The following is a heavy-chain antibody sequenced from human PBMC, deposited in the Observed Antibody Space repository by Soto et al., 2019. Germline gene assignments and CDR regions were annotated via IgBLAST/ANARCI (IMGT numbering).Heavy chain of an antibody. CDR2: IKSKTDGGTT. Sequence: EVQLVESGGGLVKPGGSLRLSCAASGFTFSNDWMSWVRQAPGKGLEWVGRIKSKTDGGTTDYAAPGKGRFTMSRDESKNTLYRQRNSLKTEDTAVYYCTTDLNGDGRGYDYWGQGTLVTVSS. D-gene: IGHD4-17*01. J-gene: IGHJ4*02. V-gene: IGHV3-15*01. CDR1: GFTFSNDW. CDR3: TTDLNGDGRGYDY.